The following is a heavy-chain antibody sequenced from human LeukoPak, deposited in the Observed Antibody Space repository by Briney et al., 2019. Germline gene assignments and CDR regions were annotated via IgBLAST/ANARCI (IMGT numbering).Heavy chain of an antibody. CDR3: ARDPFRSSFDS. V-gene: IGHV4-4*07. J-gene: IGHJ4*02. Sequence: PSETLSLTCTVSGGSINNYYWNWIRQPAGKGLEWIGRIYSSGATHYNPSLKSRVTMSIDTSKTQFSLKLTSVTAADMAVYYCARDPFRSSFDSWGQGTLVTVSS. CDR1: GGSINNYY. CDR2: IYSSGAT. D-gene: IGHD1-26*01.